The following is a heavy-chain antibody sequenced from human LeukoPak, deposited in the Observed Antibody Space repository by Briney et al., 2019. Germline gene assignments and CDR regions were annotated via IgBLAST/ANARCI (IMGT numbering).Heavy chain of an antibody. V-gene: IGHV4-34*01. Sequence: SETLSLTCAVYGGSFSGYYWSWIRQPPGKGLEWIGEINHSGSTNYNPSLKSRVTISVDTSKNQFSLKLSSVTAADTAVYYCARRAHYDYVWGSYRCTGFDYWGQGTLVTVSS. CDR2: INHSGST. J-gene: IGHJ4*02. CDR1: GGSFSGYY. D-gene: IGHD3-16*02. CDR3: ARRAHYDYVWGSYRCTGFDY.